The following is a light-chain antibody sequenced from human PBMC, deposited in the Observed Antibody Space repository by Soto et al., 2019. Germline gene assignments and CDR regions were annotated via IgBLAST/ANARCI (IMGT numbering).Light chain of an antibody. CDR2: GNS. CDR3: QSYDSSLSNSVV. J-gene: IGLJ2*01. V-gene: IGLV1-40*01. Sequence: QSVLTQPPSVSGAPGQRVTISCTGSSSNIGAGYDVHWYQHLPGTAPKLLIYGNSIRPSGVPDRFSASRSGTSASLAITGLQAEDEAHYYCQSYDSSLSNSVVFGGGTKVTVL. CDR1: SSNIGAGYD.